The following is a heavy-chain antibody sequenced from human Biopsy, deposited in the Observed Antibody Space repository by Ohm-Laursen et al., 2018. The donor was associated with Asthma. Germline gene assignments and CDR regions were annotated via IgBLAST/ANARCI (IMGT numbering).Heavy chain of an antibody. CDR1: GFTFSNYG. J-gene: IGHJ4*02. CDR2: ISFDGSNK. D-gene: IGHD1-26*01. CDR3: AKDVFPGWELRRGPDY. Sequence: SLRLSCTAAGFTFSNYGMHWVRQAPGKGLDWVAVISFDGSNKNYTDSVKGRFTISRDNYRNMLHLQMNSLRAEDTAVYYCAKDVFPGWELRRGPDYWGQGTLVTVSS. V-gene: IGHV3-30*18.